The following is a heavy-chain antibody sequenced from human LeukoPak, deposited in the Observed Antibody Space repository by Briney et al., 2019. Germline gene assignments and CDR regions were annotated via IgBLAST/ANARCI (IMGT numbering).Heavy chain of an antibody. J-gene: IGHJ3*01. CDR2: ITGSGSIT. Sequence: PGGSLRLFCAASGFTFSSQGMSWVRQAPGKGLEWVSAITGSGSITYYSDSVKGRFTISRDNSKNTLYLQTNSLRPEDRAVYYCAAVIPASSWGQGTMVTVSS. V-gene: IGHV3-23*01. D-gene: IGHD2-21*01. CDR3: AAVIPASS. CDR1: GFTFSSQG.